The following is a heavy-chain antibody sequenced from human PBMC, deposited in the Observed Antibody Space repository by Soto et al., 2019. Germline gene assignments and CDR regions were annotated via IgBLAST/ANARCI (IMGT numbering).Heavy chain of an antibody. J-gene: IGHJ5*02. CDR1: GGSISSYD. Sequence: XESLSLPCTVSGGSISSYDWSWIRQPPGKGLEWIGYIYYSGSTNYNPSLKSRVTISVDTSKNQFSLKLSSVTAADTAVYYCAREIVTVSIAAPGNWFDTWGQGTLVTVSS. CDR3: AREIVTVSIAAPGNWFDT. D-gene: IGHD6-6*01. V-gene: IGHV4-59*01. CDR2: IYYSGST.